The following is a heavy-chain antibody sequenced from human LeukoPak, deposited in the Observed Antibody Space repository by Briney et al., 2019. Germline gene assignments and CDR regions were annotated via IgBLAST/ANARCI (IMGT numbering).Heavy chain of an antibody. D-gene: IGHD6-6*01. V-gene: IGHV4-59*08. CDR1: GGYISGSY. Sequence: SETLSLTCTVSGGYISGSYWSWIRQPPGKGLEWIGYIYYSGTTNYNPSLKSRVTISVDTSKNQFSLKLSSVTAADTAVYYCARLPTDSSSDHYWGQGTLVTVSS. J-gene: IGHJ4*02. CDR2: IYYSGTT. CDR3: ARLPTDSSSDHY.